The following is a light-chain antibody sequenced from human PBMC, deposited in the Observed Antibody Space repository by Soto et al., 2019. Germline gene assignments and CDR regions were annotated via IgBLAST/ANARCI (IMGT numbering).Light chain of an antibody. J-gene: IGLJ2*01. CDR1: SSDVGSYNL. CDR2: EGS. CDR3: CSYAGSSTFGVV. Sequence: HSVLTQPASVSGSPGQSITISCTGTSSDVGSYNLVSWYQQHPGKAPKLMIYEGSKRPSGVSNRFSGSKSGNTASLTISGLQAEDEADYYCCSYAGSSTFGVVFGGGTKLTVL. V-gene: IGLV2-23*03.